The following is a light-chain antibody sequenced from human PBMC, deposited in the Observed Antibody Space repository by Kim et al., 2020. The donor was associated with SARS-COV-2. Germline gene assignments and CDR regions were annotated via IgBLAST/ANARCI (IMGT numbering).Light chain of an antibody. V-gene: IGKV1-13*02. CDR1: QGISSA. Sequence: AIQLTQSPYSLSASVGDRVTITCRASQGISSALAWYQQKPGKAPKLLIYDASSLESGVPSRFSGSGSGTDFTLTISSLQPEDFATYYCQQSDTFGGGTKVDIK. J-gene: IGKJ4*01. CDR3: QQSDT. CDR2: DAS.